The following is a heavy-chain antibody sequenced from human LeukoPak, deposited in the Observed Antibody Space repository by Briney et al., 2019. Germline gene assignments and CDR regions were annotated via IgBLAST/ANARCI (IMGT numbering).Heavy chain of an antibody. D-gene: IGHD7-27*01. CDR1: GFTVITSF. Sequence: PGGSLRLSCAAPGFTVITSFMSWVRQAPGKGLEWISVICNDGTTYYADSVKGRFTISRDNPKNTLYLQMNTLRAEDTAVYYCTKTGGPWDWGQGTLVTVSS. CDR3: TKTGGPWD. CDR2: ICNDGTT. J-gene: IGHJ4*02. V-gene: IGHV3-53*01.